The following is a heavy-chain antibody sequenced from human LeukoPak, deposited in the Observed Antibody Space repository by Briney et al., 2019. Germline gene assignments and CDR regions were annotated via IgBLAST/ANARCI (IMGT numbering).Heavy chain of an antibody. V-gene: IGHV3-7*01. CDR3: ASGRHDFLH. D-gene: IGHD3/OR15-3a*01. CDR1: GFVFSTYW. J-gene: IGHJ4*02. Sequence: GGSLRLSCAASGFVFSTYWMTWVRQAPGKGLEWVANINLDGTEEHYVDSSLKGRFTISRDNTKNSLYLQMTSLRVEDTAVYYCASGRHDFLHWGQGTLVTVSS. CDR2: INLDGTEE.